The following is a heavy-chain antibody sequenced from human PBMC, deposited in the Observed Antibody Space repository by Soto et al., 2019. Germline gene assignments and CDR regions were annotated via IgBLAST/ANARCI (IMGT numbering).Heavy chain of an antibody. Sequence: PGESLKISCKGSGYSFTSYWIAWVRQMPGKGLEWMGIIYPGDSDTRYSPSFQGQVTISADKSFSTAYLQWSSLKASDTAMYYCARLSMIVVPYFDYWGQGALVTVSS. CDR3: ARLSMIVVPYFDY. V-gene: IGHV5-51*01. CDR1: GYSFTSYW. CDR2: IYPGDSDT. D-gene: IGHD3-22*01. J-gene: IGHJ4*02.